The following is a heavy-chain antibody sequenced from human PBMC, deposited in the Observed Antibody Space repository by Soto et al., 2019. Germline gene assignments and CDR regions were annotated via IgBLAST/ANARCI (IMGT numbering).Heavy chain of an antibody. CDR3: VRVRKDYYYYYMDV. CDR2: ISSSSSTI. Sequence: EVQLVESGGGLVQPGGSLRLSCAASGFTFSSYSMNWVRQAPGKGLEWVSYISSSSSTIYYADSVKGRFTISRDNAKNSLYLQMNSLRAEDTAVYYCVRVRKDYYYYYMDVWGKGTTVTVSS. J-gene: IGHJ6*03. V-gene: IGHV3-48*01. CDR1: GFTFSSYS.